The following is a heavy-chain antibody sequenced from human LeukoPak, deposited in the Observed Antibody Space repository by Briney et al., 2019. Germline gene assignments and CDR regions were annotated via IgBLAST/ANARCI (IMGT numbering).Heavy chain of an antibody. Sequence: SVKVSCKASGGTFSSYAISWVRQAPGQGLEWMGGIIPIFGTANYAQKFQGRVTITADESTSTAYMELSSLRSEDTAVYYCARDLVPPSAFNVWGQGTMVTVSS. CDR2: IIPIFGTA. CDR3: ARDLVPPSAFNV. V-gene: IGHV1-69*13. J-gene: IGHJ3*01. CDR1: GGTFSSYA.